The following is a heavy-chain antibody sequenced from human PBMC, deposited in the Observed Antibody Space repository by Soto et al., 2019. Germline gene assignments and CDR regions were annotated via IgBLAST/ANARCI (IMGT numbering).Heavy chain of an antibody. J-gene: IGHJ4*02. D-gene: IGHD6-19*01. CDR3: ARATTYSSGWHQQGYFDY. Sequence: GASVKVSCKAAGDTFSNYGISWVRQAPGQGLEWMGGIIPRLATRNYAQKFQGRVTVTADESTRTVYMQLSSLRSEDTAVYYCARATTYSSGWHQQGYFDYWGLGTLVTVSS. CDR2: IIPRLATR. V-gene: IGHV1-69*13. CDR1: GDTFSNYG.